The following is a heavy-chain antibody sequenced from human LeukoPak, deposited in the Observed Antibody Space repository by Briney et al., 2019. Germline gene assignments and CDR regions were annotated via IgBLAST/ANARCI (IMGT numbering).Heavy chain of an antibody. CDR2: IHYSGST. CDR1: GGSISSSSYY. V-gene: IGHV4-39*07. Sequence: PSETLSLTCTVSGGSISSSSYYWAWIRQPPGKGLEWIGSIHYSGSTYYNPSLKSRVTISVDTSKNQFSLKLISVTAADTAVYYCARDGITFDAFHIWGQGTMVTVSS. D-gene: IGHD1-14*01. CDR3: ARDGITFDAFHI. J-gene: IGHJ3*02.